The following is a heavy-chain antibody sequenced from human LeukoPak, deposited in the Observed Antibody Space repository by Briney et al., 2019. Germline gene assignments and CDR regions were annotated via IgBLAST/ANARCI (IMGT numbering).Heavy chain of an antibody. CDR3: ARDRTTVTGYYYYYGMDV. J-gene: IGHJ6*02. CDR1: GFTFSTYA. V-gene: IGHV3-30*04. D-gene: IGHD4-17*01. Sequence: GRSLRLSCAASGFTFSTYAMYWVRQAPGKGLEWVALITSDGRNKYYADSVKGRFTISRDNSKNTLYLQMSSLRAEDTAVYYCARDRTTVTGYYYYYGMDVWGQGTTVTVSS. CDR2: ITSDGRNK.